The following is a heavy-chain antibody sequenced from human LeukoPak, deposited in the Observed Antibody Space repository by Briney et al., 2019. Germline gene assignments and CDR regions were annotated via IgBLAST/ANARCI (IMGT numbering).Heavy chain of an antibody. CDR3: ATDALTHRSGWYGWFDP. D-gene: IGHD6-19*01. V-gene: IGHV1-24*01. CDR1: GYTLKEIS. J-gene: IGHJ5*02. CDR2: IHPEDAET. Sequence: ASVKVSCKVSGYTLKEISIHWVRQAPGKGLEWMGGIHPEDAETIYAQNFQGRVTMTADTSTDTAYMELSSLRSEATAVYYCATDALTHRSGWYGWFDPWGQGTLVTVSS.